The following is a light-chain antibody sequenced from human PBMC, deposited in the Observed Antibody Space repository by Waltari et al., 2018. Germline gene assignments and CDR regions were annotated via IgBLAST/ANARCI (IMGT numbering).Light chain of an antibody. CDR3: QQRSNWPPLT. J-gene: IGKJ4*01. Sequence: EIVLTQSPATMSLSPGERATLSCRASQTVSSYLAWYPQKPGQAPRLLIDHASNMAPGIPARFSGSGSGTDFTLTISSLESEEFAVYYCQQRSNWPPLTFGGGTKVEIK. V-gene: IGKV3-11*01. CDR2: HAS. CDR1: QTVSSY.